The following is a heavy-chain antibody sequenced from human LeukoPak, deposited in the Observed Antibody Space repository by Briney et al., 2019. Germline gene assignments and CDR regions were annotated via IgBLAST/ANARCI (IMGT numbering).Heavy chain of an antibody. CDR2: ISSSSSYI. CDR1: GFTFSSYS. Sequence: GGSLRLSCAASGFTFSSYSMNWVRQAPGKGLEWVSSISSSSSYIYYADSVKGRFTISRDNAKNSLYLQMNSLRAEDTAVYYCARDYVGSLDTFDIWGQGTMVTVSS. V-gene: IGHV3-21*01. CDR3: ARDYVGSLDTFDI. D-gene: IGHD1-26*01. J-gene: IGHJ3*02.